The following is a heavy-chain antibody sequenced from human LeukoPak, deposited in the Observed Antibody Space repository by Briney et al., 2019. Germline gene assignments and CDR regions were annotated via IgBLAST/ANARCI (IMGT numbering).Heavy chain of an antibody. J-gene: IGHJ6*03. Sequence: SGGSLRLSCAASGVTFSNAWMSWVRQAPGKGLEWVGHIQSKTDGGTTDFAAPVKGRFSISRDDSKNTLYLQMNSLKTEDTAVYYCTTVESETGFYGDYYMAVWGKGTTVTISS. CDR3: TTVESETGFYGDYYMAV. D-gene: IGHD3-9*01. CDR2: IQSKTDGGTT. CDR1: GVTFSNAW. V-gene: IGHV3-15*01.